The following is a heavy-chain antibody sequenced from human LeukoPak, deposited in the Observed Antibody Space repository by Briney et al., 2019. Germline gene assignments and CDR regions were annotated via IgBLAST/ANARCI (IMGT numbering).Heavy chain of an antibody. CDR1: GGSISSSSYY. V-gene: IGHV4-39*07. Sequence: SETLSLTCTVSGGSISSSSYYWGWIRQPPGQGLEWIGSISYSGSTYHNPSLKSRVTISVDTSRNQFSVKLNSVTAADTAVYYCGRDLGGASWNAFDIWGQGTMVTVSS. D-gene: IGHD3-16*01. CDR2: ISYSGST. CDR3: GRDLGGASWNAFDI. J-gene: IGHJ3*02.